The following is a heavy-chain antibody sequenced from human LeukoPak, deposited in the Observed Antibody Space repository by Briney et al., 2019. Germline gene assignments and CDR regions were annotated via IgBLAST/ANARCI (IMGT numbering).Heavy chain of an antibody. CDR1: RFTFSSYW. V-gene: IGHV3-7*05. J-gene: IGHJ4*02. CDR3: ARDVGYDSSGTYPYYFDY. CDR2: IKEDGGEK. D-gene: IGHD3-22*01. Sequence: GGSLRLTCAASRFTFSSYWMTWVRQAPGKGLEGVADIKEDGGEKHYVDSVQGRFTISRDNAKNSLYLQINSLRPEDTPVYYSARDVGYDSSGTYPYYFDYWGLRTLVTVSS.